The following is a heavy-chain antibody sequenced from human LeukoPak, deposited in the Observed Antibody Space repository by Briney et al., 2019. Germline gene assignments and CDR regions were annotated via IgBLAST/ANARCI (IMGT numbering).Heavy chain of an antibody. V-gene: IGHV3-30*18. J-gene: IGHJ4*02. CDR1: GYTFTGYY. Sequence: SCKASGYTFTGYYMHWVRQAPGKGLEWVAVISYDGSNKYYADSVKGRFTISRDNSKNTLYLQMNSLRAEDTAVYYCAKDRDYYGSGSDYWGQGTLVTVSS. CDR3: AKDRDYYGSGSDY. D-gene: IGHD3-10*01. CDR2: ISYDGSNK.